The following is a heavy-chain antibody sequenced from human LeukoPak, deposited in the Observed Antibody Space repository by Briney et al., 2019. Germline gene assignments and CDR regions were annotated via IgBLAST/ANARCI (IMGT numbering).Heavy chain of an antibody. V-gene: IGHV1-69*06. Sequence: ASVKVSCKASGGTFSSYAISWVRQAPGQGLEWMGGIIPIFGTANYAQKFQGRVTITADKSTSTAYMELSSLRSEDTAVYYCARESTVTTSGDRAFDIWGQGTMVTVSS. J-gene: IGHJ3*02. CDR1: GGTFSSYA. CDR3: ARESTVTTSGDRAFDI. D-gene: IGHD4-17*01. CDR2: IIPIFGTA.